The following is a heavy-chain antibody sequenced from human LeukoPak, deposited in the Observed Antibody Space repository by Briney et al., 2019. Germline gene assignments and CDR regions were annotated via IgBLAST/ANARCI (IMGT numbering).Heavy chain of an antibody. CDR3: ARALITMVRGVMGYYYYYGMDV. CDR1: GGSISSYY. CDR2: IYYSGST. D-gene: IGHD3-10*01. Sequence: PSETLSLTCTVSGGSISSYYWSWIRQPPGKGLEWIGYIYYSGSTNYNPSLKSRVTISVDTSKNQFSLKLSSVTAADTAVYYCARALITMVRGVMGYYYYYGMDVWGQGTTVTVSS. V-gene: IGHV4-59*01. J-gene: IGHJ6*02.